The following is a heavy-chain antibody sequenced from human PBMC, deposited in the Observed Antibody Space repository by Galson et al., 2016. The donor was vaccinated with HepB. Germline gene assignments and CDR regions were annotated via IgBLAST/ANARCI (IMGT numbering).Heavy chain of an antibody. D-gene: IGHD2-8*01. CDR3: AVYGNTRPSRSFGP. J-gene: IGHJ5*02. CDR1: GFTFSDYA. Sequence: SLRLSCAASGFTFSDYAMSWVRQAPGKGLEWVSAVSGSGDRTYYVDSVKGRFTISRDNSKNTVSLQMNSLRVEDTAVYYCAVYGNTRPSRSFGPWGQGTLVTVSS. CDR2: VSGSGDRT. V-gene: IGHV3-23*01.